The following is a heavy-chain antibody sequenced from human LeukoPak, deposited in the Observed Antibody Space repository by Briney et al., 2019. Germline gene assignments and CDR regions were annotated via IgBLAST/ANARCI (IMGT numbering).Heavy chain of an antibody. CDR1: GYSFTNYW. V-gene: IGHV5-51*01. CDR2: IFPDDSDT. J-gene: IGHJ4*02. D-gene: IGHD3-9*01. Sequence: GESLKISCKGSGYSFTNYWIAWVRQMPGKGLEWMGIIFPDDSDTRYSPSFQGQVTISADKSISTAYLQWSSLKASDTAMYYCARLTGRQYYFDYWGQGTLVTVSS. CDR3: ARLTGRQYYFDY.